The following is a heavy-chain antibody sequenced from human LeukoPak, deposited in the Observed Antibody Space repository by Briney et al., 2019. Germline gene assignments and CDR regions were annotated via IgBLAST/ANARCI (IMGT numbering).Heavy chain of an antibody. J-gene: IGHJ4*02. CDR2: ISDTGMTI. CDR3: VTDLHWNYGDAPY. CDR1: GFSINAYY. D-gene: IGHD1-7*01. V-gene: IGHV3-11*04. Sequence: GGSLRLSCEASGFSINAYYLNWIRQAPGKGLEWVSYISDTGMTIKYADSVKGRFTISKDTAKNSFYLQMDSLRDEDTAVYYCVTDLHWNYGDAPYWGQGALVAVST.